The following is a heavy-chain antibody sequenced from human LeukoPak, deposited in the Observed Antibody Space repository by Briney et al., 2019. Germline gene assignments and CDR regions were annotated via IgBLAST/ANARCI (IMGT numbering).Heavy chain of an antibody. J-gene: IGHJ4*02. D-gene: IGHD6-13*01. CDR3: AKDRGIAATKIDY. CDR1: GFTFSSYA. V-gene: IGHV3-23*01. CDR2: ISASGGST. Sequence: GGSLRLSCAASGFTFSSYAMSWVRQAPGKGLEWVSAISASGGSTYYADSVKGRFTISRDNSKNTLYVQMNSLRAEDTAVYYCAKDRGIAATKIDYWGQGTLVTVSS.